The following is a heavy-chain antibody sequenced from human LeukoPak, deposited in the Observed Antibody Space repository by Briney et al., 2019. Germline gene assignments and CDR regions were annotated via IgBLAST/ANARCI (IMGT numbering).Heavy chain of an antibody. Sequence: GSVKVSCKASGYTFTGYYMHWVRQAPGQGLEWMGYIYPNSGATKYAQKFQGRVTMTRDTSISTAYMELSGLRSDDTAVYYCGTLLSNGPFDYWGQGSLVTVSS. CDR3: GTLLSNGPFDY. J-gene: IGHJ4*02. CDR1: GYTFTGYY. CDR2: IYPNSGAT. V-gene: IGHV1-2*02.